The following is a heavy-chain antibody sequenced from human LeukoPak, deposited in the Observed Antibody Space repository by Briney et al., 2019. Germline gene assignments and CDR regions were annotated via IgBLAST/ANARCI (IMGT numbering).Heavy chain of an antibody. V-gene: IGHV3-33*06. CDR3: AKGSPAYYYDSSGYSLDY. CDR2: IWYDGSNK. CDR1: GFTFSSYG. J-gene: IGHJ4*02. D-gene: IGHD3-22*01. Sequence: GGSLRLSCAASGFTFSSYGMHWVRQAPGKGLEWVAVIWYDGSNKYYADSVKGRFTISRDNSKNTLYLQMNSLRAEDTAVYYCAKGSPAYYYDSSGYSLDYWGQGTLVTVSS.